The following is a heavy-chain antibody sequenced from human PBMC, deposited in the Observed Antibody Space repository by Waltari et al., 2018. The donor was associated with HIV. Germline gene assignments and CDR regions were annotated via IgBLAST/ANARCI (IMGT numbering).Heavy chain of an antibody. V-gene: IGHV4-59*01. CDR1: GGSLGSYY. J-gene: IGHJ6*02. CDR3: ATLMVYAPRSHYYGMDV. Sequence: QVQLQESGPGLVRRSETRSLTCTVSGGSLGSYYGRWIRQPPGKELEWIGYIHYSGSANYNPSLKSRVTVSVDTSKHQFSLKLSSVTAADTAVYYCATLMVYAPRSHYYGMDVWGQGTTVIVSS. CDR2: IHYSGSA. D-gene: IGHD2-8*01.